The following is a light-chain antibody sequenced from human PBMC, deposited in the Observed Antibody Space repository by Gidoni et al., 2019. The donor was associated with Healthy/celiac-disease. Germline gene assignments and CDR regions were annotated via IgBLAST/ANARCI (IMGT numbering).Light chain of an antibody. CDR3: QQLNSYA. V-gene: IGKV1-9*01. Sequence: DIQLTQSPSFLSASVGDRVTITCRASQDISSYLAWYQQKPGKAPELLIYAASILQSGVPSRFSGRGSGTECTLTISSLQPADFATYYCQQLNSYAFGQGTKVDSK. CDR2: AAS. CDR1: QDISSY. J-gene: IGKJ2*01.